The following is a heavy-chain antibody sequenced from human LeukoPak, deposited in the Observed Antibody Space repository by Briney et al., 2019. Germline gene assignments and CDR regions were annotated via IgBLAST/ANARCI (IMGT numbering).Heavy chain of an antibody. J-gene: IGHJ4*02. CDR1: GFTFSSYW. Sequence: PGGSLRLSCAAYGFTFSSYWVQWVRQAPGKGLVWISRINSDGSSLSYADSVKGRFTISRDNAKNTVYLQMNSLRAEDTAVYYCARSRYTGSHFDYWGQGTLVTVSS. CDR3: ARSRYTGSHFDY. D-gene: IGHD1-26*01. CDR2: INSDGSSL. V-gene: IGHV3-74*01.